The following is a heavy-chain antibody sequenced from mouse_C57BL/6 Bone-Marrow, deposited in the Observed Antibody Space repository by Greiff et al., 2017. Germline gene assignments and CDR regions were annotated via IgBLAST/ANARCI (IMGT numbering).Heavy chain of an antibody. CDR1: GFNIQDDY. V-gene: IGHV14-4*01. J-gene: IGHJ2*01. CDR2: IDPENGDT. CDR3: TTFITTVVADY. Sequence: VQLKESGAELVRPGASVKLSCTASGFNIQDDYMHWVKQRSEQGLEWIGRIDPENGDTEDASKFQGKATITADTSANTAYLQRSSLAAEDTAVYYCTTFITTVVADYWGQGTTLTVSS. D-gene: IGHD1-1*01.